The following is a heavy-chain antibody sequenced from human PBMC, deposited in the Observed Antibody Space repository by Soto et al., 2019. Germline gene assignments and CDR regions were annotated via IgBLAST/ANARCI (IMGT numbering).Heavy chain of an antibody. CDR2: INHSGST. J-gene: IGHJ4*02. CDR1: GGSFRGYS. V-gene: IGHV4-34*01. Sequence: QVQLQQWGAGRLKPSETLSLTCAVYGGSFRGYSWSWIRHPPGKGRGWIGEINHSGSTNYNPSLKSRVTISVDTSKNQFSLKLSSVTAADTAVYYCARGSIDYYDSSGYSGADYWGQGTLVTVSS. CDR3: ARGSIDYYDSSGYSGADY. D-gene: IGHD3-22*01.